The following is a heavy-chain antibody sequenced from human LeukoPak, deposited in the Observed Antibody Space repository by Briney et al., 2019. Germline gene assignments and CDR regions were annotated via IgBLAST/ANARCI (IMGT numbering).Heavy chain of an antibody. J-gene: IGHJ4*02. V-gene: IGHV3-23*01. CDR2: ISGSGGNT. CDR3: AKGLGLDFWTAGWGALDY. Sequence: PGGSLRLSCAASGFTFSTYAMSWVRQAPGKGLEWVSVISGSGGNTYYADSVKGRFTISRDNSKNTLYLRMSSLRAEDTAIYYCAKGLGLDFWTAGWGALDYWGQGTLVTVSS. CDR1: GFTFSTYA. D-gene: IGHD3/OR15-3a*01.